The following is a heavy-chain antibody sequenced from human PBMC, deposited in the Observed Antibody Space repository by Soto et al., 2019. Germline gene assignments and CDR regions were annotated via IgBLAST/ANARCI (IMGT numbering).Heavy chain of an antibody. D-gene: IGHD3-10*01. V-gene: IGHV3-23*01. CDR2: ISGSGGIT. Sequence: PGGSLRLSCIASGFTFSSYAMTWVRQAPGKGLEWVSDISGSGGITYYADSVKGRFTISRDNSKNTLNLQMNSLRADDTAVYYCARARRGAPYYYTMDLWGQGTMVTVSS. CDR3: ARARRGAPYYYTMDL. CDR1: GFTFSSYA. J-gene: IGHJ6*02.